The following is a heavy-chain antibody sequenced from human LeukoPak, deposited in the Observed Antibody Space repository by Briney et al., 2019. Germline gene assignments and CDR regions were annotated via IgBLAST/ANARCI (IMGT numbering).Heavy chain of an antibody. J-gene: IGHJ3*02. CDR1: GGTFSSYA. CDR3: ATPVLLWFGDSAAFDI. V-gene: IGHV1-69*05. CDR2: IIPIFGTA. D-gene: IGHD3-10*01. Sequence: SVKVSCKASGGTFSSYAISWVRQAPGQGLEWMGRIIPIFGTANYAQKFQGRVTITTDESTSTAYMGLSSLRSEDTAVYYCATPVLLWFGDSAAFDIWGQGTMVTVSS.